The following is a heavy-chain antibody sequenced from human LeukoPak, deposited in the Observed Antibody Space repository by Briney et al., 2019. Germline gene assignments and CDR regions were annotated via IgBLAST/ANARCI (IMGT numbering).Heavy chain of an antibody. D-gene: IGHD4-17*01. V-gene: IGHV1-2*02. Sequence: ASVKVSCKASGYTFTGYYMHWVRQAPGQGLEWMGWINPNSGGTNYAQKFQGRVTMTRDTSISTAYMELSRLRSDDTAVYYCARTRGYGDFYFDYWGQGTLVTISS. J-gene: IGHJ4*02. CDR2: INPNSGGT. CDR3: ARTRGYGDFYFDY. CDR1: GYTFTGYY.